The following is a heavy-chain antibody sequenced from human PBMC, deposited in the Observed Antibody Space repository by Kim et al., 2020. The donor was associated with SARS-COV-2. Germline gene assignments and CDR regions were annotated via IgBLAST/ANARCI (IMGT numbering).Heavy chain of an antibody. D-gene: IGHD3-10*01. CDR2: IYYSGST. V-gene: IGHV4-61*01. CDR3: ASTMVRGVIINGPYDY. J-gene: IGHJ4*02. Sequence: SETLSLTCTVSGGSVSSGSYYWSWIRQPPGKGLEWIGYIYYSGSTNYNPSLKSRVTISVDTSKNQFSLKLSSVTAADTAVHYCASTMVRGVIINGPYDYWGQGTLVTVSS. CDR1: GGSVSSGSYY.